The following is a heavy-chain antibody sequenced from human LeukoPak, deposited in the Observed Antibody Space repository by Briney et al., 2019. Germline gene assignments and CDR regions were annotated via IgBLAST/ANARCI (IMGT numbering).Heavy chain of an antibody. CDR2: ISSSSRTI. J-gene: IGHJ3*02. V-gene: IGHV3-48*01. Sequence: PGGSLRLSCAASGFTFSSYSMNWVRQAPGKGLEWISYISSSSRTIYYADSVKGRFTISRDNAENSLYLQMSSLRAEDTAVYYCARETASWGYAFDIWGQGTMVTVSS. CDR1: GFTFSSYS. D-gene: IGHD6-13*01. CDR3: ARETASWGYAFDI.